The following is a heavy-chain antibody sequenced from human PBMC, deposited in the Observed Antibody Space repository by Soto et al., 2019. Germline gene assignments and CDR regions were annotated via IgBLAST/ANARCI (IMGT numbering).Heavy chain of an antibody. J-gene: IGHJ4*02. CDR1: GYTFTSYG. CDR2: INAGNGNT. V-gene: IGHV1-3*01. D-gene: IGHD2-15*01. Sequence: ASVKVSCKASGYTFTSYGIHWVRQAPGQRLEWTGWINAGNGNTKYSQKFQGRVTITAAESTSTVYMELSSLRSEDTAVYYCASPARGAAGLYYFDHWGQGTQVTVSS. CDR3: ASPARGAAGLYYFDH.